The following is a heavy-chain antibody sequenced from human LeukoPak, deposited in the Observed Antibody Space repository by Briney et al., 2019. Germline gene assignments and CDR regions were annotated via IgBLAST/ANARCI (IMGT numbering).Heavy chain of an antibody. D-gene: IGHD1-26*01. Sequence: PGGSLRLSCAASGFTFSNAWMSWIRQPPGKGLEWIGEINHSGSTNYNPSLKSRVTISVDTSKNQFSLKLSSVTAADTAVYYCASPVGELQAWGQGTLVTVSS. CDR2: INHSGST. J-gene: IGHJ5*02. CDR3: ASPVGELQA. V-gene: IGHV4-34*01. CDR1: GFTFSNAW.